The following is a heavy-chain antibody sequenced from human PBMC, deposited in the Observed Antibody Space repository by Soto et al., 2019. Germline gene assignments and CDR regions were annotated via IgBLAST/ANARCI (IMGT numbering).Heavy chain of an antibody. D-gene: IGHD6-13*01. V-gene: IGHV2-5*02. CDR3: AHSTPVAAADH. J-gene: IGHJ4*02. CDR2: IYWDDDK. Sequence: QITLKESGPTLVKPTQTLTLTCTFSGFSLSTSGVGVGWIRQPPGKALEWLALIYWDDDKRYSPSLKSRLTTPNYTSKNTVVLTMPPLDPVDTATYYCAHSTPVAAADHWGQGTLVTVSS. CDR1: GFSLSTSGVG.